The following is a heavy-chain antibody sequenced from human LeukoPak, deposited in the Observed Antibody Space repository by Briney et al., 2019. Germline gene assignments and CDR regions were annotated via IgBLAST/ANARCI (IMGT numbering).Heavy chain of an antibody. V-gene: IGHV4-4*02. J-gene: IGHJ5*01. D-gene: IGHD6-6*01. CDR3: ARTSAEYSNSWIDS. Sequence: SETLSLTCAVSGGSISSSNWWSWVRQPPGKGLEWIGEIYHSESTYSNPSLQSRVIISVDKSKNHFSLKLTSVTAADTAVYYCARTSAEYSNSWIDSWGQGTLVIVSS. CDR2: IYHSEST. CDR1: GGSISSSNW.